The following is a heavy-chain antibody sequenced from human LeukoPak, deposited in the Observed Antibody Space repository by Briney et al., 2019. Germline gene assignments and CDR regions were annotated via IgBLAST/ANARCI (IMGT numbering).Heavy chain of an antibody. CDR2: ISYDGSNK. V-gene: IGHV3-30-3*01. J-gene: IGHJ4*02. Sequence: GGSLRLSCAASGFTFSSYAMHWVRQAPGKGLEWVAVISYDGSNKYYADSVKGRFTISRDNSKNTLYLQMNSLRAEDTAVYYCARDLWDTVPFGYWGQGTLVTVSS. CDR3: ARDLWDTVPFGY. CDR1: GFTFSSYA. D-gene: IGHD5-18*01.